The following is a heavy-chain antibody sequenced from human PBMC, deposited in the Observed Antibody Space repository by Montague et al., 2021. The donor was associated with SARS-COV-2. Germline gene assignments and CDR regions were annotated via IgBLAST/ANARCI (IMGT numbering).Heavy chain of an antibody. Sequence: SETLSLTCTVSGGSISSGTYYWGWVRQPPGKGLEWIGTINYSGKTYYNPSLKSRVTISVDTSKNQFSLKVTSVTAADTAVYYCAREVGSYYDWRPDSWGQGTLVTVSS. D-gene: IGHD1-26*01. J-gene: IGHJ4*02. V-gene: IGHV4-39*02. CDR2: INYSGKT. CDR3: AREVGSYYDWRPDS. CDR1: GGSISSGTYY.